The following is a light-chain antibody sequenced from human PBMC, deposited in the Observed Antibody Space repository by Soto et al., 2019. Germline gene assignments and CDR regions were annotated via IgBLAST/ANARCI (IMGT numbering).Light chain of an antibody. J-gene: IGKJ4*01. CDR2: WAS. CDR3: QQANSFPLT. CDR1: QSVLYSSNNKNY. V-gene: IGKV4-1*01. Sequence: DIVMTQTPDALAVSLCERATVNFKTSQSVLYSSNNKNYLAWYQQKPGQPPKLLIYWASTRESGVPDRFSGSGSGTDFTLTISSLQPEDFATYYCQQANSFPLTFGGGSKVDIK.